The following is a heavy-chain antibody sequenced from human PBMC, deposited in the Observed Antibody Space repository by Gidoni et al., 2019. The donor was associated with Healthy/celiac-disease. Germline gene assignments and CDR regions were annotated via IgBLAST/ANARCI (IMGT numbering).Heavy chain of an antibody. CDR3: AREVSGWFGNWFDP. D-gene: IGHD6-19*01. Sequence: EVQLVESGGGLVQPGGSLRLSCAASGFTFSSYWMSWVRQAPGKGLEWVANIKQDGSEKYYVDSVKGRFTISRDNAKNSLYLQMNSLRAEDTAVYYCAREVSGWFGNWFDPWGQGTLVTVSS. CDR1: GFTFSSYW. V-gene: IGHV3-7*01. CDR2: IKQDGSEK. J-gene: IGHJ5*02.